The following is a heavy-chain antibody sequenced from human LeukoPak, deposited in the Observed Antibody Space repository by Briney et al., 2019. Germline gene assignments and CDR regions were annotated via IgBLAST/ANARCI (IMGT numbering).Heavy chain of an antibody. D-gene: IGHD3-16*01. CDR1: GGSISSSSYY. Sequence: SETLSLTCTVSGGSISSSSYYWGWIRQPPGKGLEWIGSIYYSGSTYYNPSLKSRVTISVDTSKNQFSLKLSSVTAADTAVYYCARQTYGATDVWGKGTTVTVSS. J-gene: IGHJ6*04. CDR3: ARQTYGATDV. V-gene: IGHV4-39*01. CDR2: IYYSGST.